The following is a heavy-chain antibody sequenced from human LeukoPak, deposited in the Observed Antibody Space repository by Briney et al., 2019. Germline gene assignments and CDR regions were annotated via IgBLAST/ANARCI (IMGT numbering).Heavy chain of an antibody. CDR1: GFNFNDYY. D-gene: IGHD5/OR15-5a*01. J-gene: IGHJ5*02. CDR2: ITTGRTL. V-gene: IGHV3-11*04. Sequence: GGSQRLSCAASGFNFNDYYMSWIRQAPGKGLEWVSYITTGRTLSYADSVKGRFTISRDNAKNSLFLQMKSLRVEDTAVYYCARVVSSRSKVGLDLWGEGTLDTVSS. CDR3: ARVVSSRSKVGLDL.